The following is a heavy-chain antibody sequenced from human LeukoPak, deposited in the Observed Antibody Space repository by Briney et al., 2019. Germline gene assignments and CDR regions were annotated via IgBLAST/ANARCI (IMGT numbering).Heavy chain of an antibody. CDR2: FDPEDGET. J-gene: IGHJ4*02. CDR3: ARDSGRFGEFIDY. Sequence: ASVKVSCKVSGYTLTELSMHWVRQAPGKGLEWMGGFDPEDGETIYAQKFQGRVTMTRDTSTSTVYMELSSLRSEDTAVYYCARDSGRFGEFIDYWGQGTLVTVSS. V-gene: IGHV1-24*01. D-gene: IGHD3-10*01. CDR1: GYTLTELS.